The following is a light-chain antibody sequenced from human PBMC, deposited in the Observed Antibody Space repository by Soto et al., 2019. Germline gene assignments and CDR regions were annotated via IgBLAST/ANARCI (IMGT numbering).Light chain of an antibody. CDR1: QIGSGNY. CDR2: ATS. Sequence: ELVLTQSPGTLSLSPGDSAALSCKASQIGSGNYLSWYQQKSGQAPRLLIYATSTRAPGIPDRFSGSGSATDFSLIISGLQPEDFASYHCQQTYSDISFGGGTKV. CDR3: QQTYSDIS. V-gene: IGKV3-20*01. J-gene: IGKJ4*01.